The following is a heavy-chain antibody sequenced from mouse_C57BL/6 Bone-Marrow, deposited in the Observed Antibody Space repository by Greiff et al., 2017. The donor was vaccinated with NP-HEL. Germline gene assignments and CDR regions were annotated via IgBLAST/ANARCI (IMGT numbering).Heavy chain of an antibody. D-gene: IGHD2-4*01. V-gene: IGHV10-1*01. J-gene: IGHJ1*03. CDR1: GFSFNTYA. CDR3: VRHGVYYDYWYFDV. Sequence: EVKVVESGGGLVQPKGSLKLSCAASGFSFNTYAMNWVRQAPGKGLEWVARIRSKSNNYATYYADSVKDRFTISRDDSESMLYLQMNNLKTEDTAMYYCVRHGVYYDYWYFDVWGTGTTVTVSS. CDR2: IRSKSNNYAT.